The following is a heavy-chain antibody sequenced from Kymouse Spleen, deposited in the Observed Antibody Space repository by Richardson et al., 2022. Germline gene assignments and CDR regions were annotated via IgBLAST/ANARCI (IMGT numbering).Heavy chain of an antibody. V-gene: IGHV4-39*01. CDR1: GGSISSSSYY. CDR3: ARRESSSCFDY. Sequence: QLQLQESGPGLVKPSETLSLTCTVSGGSISSSSYYWGWIRQPPGKGLEWIGSIYYSGSTYYNPSLKSRVTISVDTSKNQFSLKLSSVTAADTAVYYCARRESSSCFDYWGQGTLVTVSS. D-gene: IGHD6-6*01. CDR2: IYYSGST. J-gene: IGHJ4*02.